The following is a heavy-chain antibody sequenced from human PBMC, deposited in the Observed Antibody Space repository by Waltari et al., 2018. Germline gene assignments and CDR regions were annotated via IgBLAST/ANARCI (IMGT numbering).Heavy chain of an antibody. CDR3: TRGLRITMITAGG. J-gene: IGHJ4*02. CDR2: INHSGST. CDR1: GGSFSGYY. V-gene: IGHV4-34*01. Sequence: QVQLQQWGAGLLKPSETLSLTCAVYGGSFSGYYWSWIRQPPGKGLEWIGEINHSGSTNYNPSLKSRVTISVDTSKNQFSLKLSSVTAADTAVYYCTRGLRITMITAGGWGQGTLVTVSS. D-gene: IGHD3-22*01.